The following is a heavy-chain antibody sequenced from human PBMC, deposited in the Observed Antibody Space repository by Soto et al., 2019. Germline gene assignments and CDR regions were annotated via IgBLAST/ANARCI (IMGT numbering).Heavy chain of an antibody. Sequence: EVHLEESGGDLVQPGGSLRLSCAASGFSVNANYMTWVRQAPGKGLEWVSIIYNSGSTFYADSVKGRFTISRLTSKNTLFLQMNNLRPEDTAVYYCARGGYSSGWYHGAFDVWGQGTRVTVSS. J-gene: IGHJ3*01. D-gene: IGHD6-19*01. CDR2: IYNSGST. CDR1: GFSVNANY. CDR3: ARGGYSSGWYHGAFDV. V-gene: IGHV3-53*04.